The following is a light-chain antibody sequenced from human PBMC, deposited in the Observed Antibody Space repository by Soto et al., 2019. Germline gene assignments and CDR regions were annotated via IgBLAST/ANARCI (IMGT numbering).Light chain of an antibody. J-gene: IGKJ5*01. Sequence: EIVMTQSPATLSVSPGERATLSCRASQSVRSNSAWYQQKPGQAPRLLIYGASTRATGIPARFSGSGSGTEFSLTISSLQSEDFAVYYCQQYNNWPAITFGQGTRMAIK. CDR2: GAS. V-gene: IGKV3D-15*01. CDR1: QSVRSN. CDR3: QQYNNWPAIT.